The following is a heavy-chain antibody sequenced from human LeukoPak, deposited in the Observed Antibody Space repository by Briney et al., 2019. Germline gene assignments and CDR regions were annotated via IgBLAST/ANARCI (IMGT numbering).Heavy chain of an antibody. CDR2: IKEDGSEK. Sequence: GGSLRLSCAASGFTFSNYWMSWVRQALGKGLEWVANIKEDGSEKYYVDSVKGRFTISRDNARNSLYLQMNSLRAEDTAVYYCASGRQLGYWGQGTLVTVSS. CDR1: GFTFSNYW. CDR3: ASGRQLGY. D-gene: IGHD6-13*01. V-gene: IGHV3-7*01. J-gene: IGHJ4*02.